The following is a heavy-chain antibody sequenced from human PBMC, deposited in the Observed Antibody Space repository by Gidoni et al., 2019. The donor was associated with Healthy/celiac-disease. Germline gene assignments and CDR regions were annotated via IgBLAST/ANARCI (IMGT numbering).Heavy chain of an antibody. CDR3: ATYHGELGAFDI. CDR2: IRAYNGNT. Sequence: QVQLVQSGAEVKKPGAAVKVSVKASGYTCTSYGISWVRQAPGQWLAWMGWIRAYNGNTNHSQQLPGRVTMTTATSTSTAYMELRSLRSDDTAVYYCATYHGELGAFDIWGQGTMVTVSS. V-gene: IGHV1-18*01. CDR1: GYTCTSYG. D-gene: IGHD3-10*01. J-gene: IGHJ3*02.